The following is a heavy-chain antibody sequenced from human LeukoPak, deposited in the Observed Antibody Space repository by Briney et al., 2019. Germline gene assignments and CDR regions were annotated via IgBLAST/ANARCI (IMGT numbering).Heavy chain of an antibody. CDR2: ISGSGGST. CDR1: GFTFSSYA. J-gene: IGHJ3*02. D-gene: IGHD2-2*01. CDR3: ARGPRAYSSSFKDAFDI. Sequence: GGSLRLSCAASGFTFSSYAMSWVRQAPGKGLEWVSSISGSGGSTYYADSVKGRFTISRDNSKNTLYLQMNSLRAEDTAVYYCARGPRAYSSSFKDAFDIWGQGTLVTVSS. V-gene: IGHV3-23*01.